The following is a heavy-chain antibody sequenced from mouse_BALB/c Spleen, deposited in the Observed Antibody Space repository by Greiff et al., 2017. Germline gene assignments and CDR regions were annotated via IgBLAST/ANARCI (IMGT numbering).Heavy chain of an antibody. CDR2: INPSSGYT. V-gene: IGHV1-4*01. CDR3: ASSLLRLPFAY. Sequence: VQLQQSGAELARPGASVKMSCKASGYTFTSYTMHWVKQRPGQGLEWIGYINPSSGYTNYNQKFKDKATLTADKSSSTAYMQLSSLTSEDSAVYYCASSLLRLPFAYWGQGTLVTVSA. J-gene: IGHJ3*01. D-gene: IGHD1-2*01. CDR1: GYTFTSYT.